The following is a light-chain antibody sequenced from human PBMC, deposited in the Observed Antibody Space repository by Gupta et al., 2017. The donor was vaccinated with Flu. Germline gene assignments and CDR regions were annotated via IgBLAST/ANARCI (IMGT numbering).Light chain of an antibody. CDR3: QQSYSTPTT. V-gene: IGKV1-39*01. CDR2: AAS. Sequence: PSSLSASVGDRVTITCRASQSISSYLNWYQQKPGKAPKLLIYAASSLQSGVPSRFSGSGSGTDFTLTISSLQPEDFATYYCQQSYSTPTTFGQGTKVEIK. CDR1: QSISSY. J-gene: IGKJ1*01.